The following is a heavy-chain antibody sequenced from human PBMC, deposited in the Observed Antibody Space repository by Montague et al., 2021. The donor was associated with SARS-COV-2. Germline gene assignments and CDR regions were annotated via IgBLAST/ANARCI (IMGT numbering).Heavy chain of an antibody. CDR2: FYNSGIT. CDR1: GGSISGSD. V-gene: IGHV4-59*12. CDR3: AREPMTGDAFDV. J-gene: IGHJ3*01. Sequence: SETLSLTCAVSGGSISGSDWGWIRQPPGKGLEWIGLFYNSGITDSNPSFKSRVSISLDTSKNQVSLKLRSVTTADTAVYYCAREPMTGDAFDVWGQGTMGT.